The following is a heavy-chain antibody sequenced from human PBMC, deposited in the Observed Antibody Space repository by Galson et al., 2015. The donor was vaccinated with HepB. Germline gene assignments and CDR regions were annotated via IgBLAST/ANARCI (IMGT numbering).Heavy chain of an antibody. J-gene: IGHJ6*03. D-gene: IGHD2-2*01. CDR2: IIPIFGTA. V-gene: IGHV1-69*13. CDR1: GGTFSSYA. Sequence: SVKVSCKASGGTFSSYAISWVRQAPGQGLEWMGGIIPIFGTANYAQKFQGRVTITADESTSTAYMELSSLRSEDTAVYYCARGSGYCSSTSCYEGDDYYYYYYMDVWGKGTTVTVSS. CDR3: ARGSGYCSSTSCYEGDDYYYYYYMDV.